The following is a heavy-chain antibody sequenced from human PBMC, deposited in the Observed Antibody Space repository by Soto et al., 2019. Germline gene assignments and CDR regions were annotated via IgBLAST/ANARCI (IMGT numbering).Heavy chain of an antibody. CDR3: AKDTYSRTWYF. CDR2: IDKSGGDT. D-gene: IGHD5-12*01. V-gene: IGHV3-23*05. Sequence: EVQLLESGGDLVQPGGSLRLSCAASGFTFTNYLMTWVRQAPGKGLEWVSSIDKSGGDTYYADSVKGRFTISRDNSKTTLYLQMIGLRDEDTALYYCAKDTYSRTWYFWGQGTLVTVSS. J-gene: IGHJ4*02. CDR1: GFTFTNYL.